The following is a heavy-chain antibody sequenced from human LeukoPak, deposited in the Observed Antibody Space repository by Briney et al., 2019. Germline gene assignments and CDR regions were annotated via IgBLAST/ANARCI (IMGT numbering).Heavy chain of an antibody. CDR3: ARYYDFWSGYLGY. CDR1: GGTFSSYT. Sequence: AASVKVSCKASGGTFSSYTISWVRQAPGQGLEWMGRIIPILGIANYAQKFQGRVTITADTSTSTAYMELRSLRSDDTAVYYCARYYDFWSGYLGYWGQGTLVTVSS. J-gene: IGHJ4*02. CDR2: IIPILGIA. V-gene: IGHV1-69*02. D-gene: IGHD3-3*01.